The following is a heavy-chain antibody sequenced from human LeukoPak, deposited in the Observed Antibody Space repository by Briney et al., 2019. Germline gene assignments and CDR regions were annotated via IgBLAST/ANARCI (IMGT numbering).Heavy chain of an antibody. CDR2: INHSGST. CDR3: ARDPLLSCSGGYCYYDAFDI. J-gene: IGHJ3*02. Sequence: PSETLSLTCAVYGGSFSGYYWSWIRQPPGKGLEWIGEINHSGSTNYNPSLKSRVTISVDTSKNQFSLKLSSVTAADTAVYYCARDPLLSCSGGYCYYDAFDIWGQGTMVTVSS. V-gene: IGHV4-34*01. CDR1: GGSFSGYY. D-gene: IGHD2-15*01.